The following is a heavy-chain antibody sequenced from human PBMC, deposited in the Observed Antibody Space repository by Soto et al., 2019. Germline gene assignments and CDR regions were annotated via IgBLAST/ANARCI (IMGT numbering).Heavy chain of an antibody. J-gene: IGHJ6*02. D-gene: IGHD1-26*01. CDR3: ARDQIVGATAYYYYGMDV. CDR1: GGSVSSGSYY. Sequence: SETLSLTCTVSGGSVSSGSYYWSWIRQPPGKGLEWIGYIYYSGSTNYNPSLKSRVTISVDTSKNQFSLKLSSVTAADTAVYYCARDQIVGATAYYYYGMDVWGQGTTVTVSS. CDR2: IYYSGST. V-gene: IGHV4-61*01.